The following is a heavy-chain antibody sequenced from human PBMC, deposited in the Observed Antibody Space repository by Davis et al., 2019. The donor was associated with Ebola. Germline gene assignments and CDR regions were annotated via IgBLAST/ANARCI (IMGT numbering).Heavy chain of an antibody. J-gene: IGHJ4*02. CDR3: TRGDGGNSDDY. CDR1: GFTFSGSA. V-gene: IGHV3-73*01. CDR2: IRSKANSYAT. Sequence: PGGSLRLSCAASGFTFSGSAMHWVRQVSGKGLEWVGCIRSKANSYATAYAASVKGRFTISRDDSKTTAYLQMNSLKTEDTAVYYCTRGDGGNSDDYWGQGTLVTVSS. D-gene: IGHD4-23*01.